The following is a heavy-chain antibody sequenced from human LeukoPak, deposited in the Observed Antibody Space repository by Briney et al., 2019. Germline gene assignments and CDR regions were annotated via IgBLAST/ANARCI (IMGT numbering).Heavy chain of an antibody. V-gene: IGHV3-23*01. CDR1: GFTFSSYA. Sequence: GGSLRLSCAASGFTFSSYAMSWVRQAPGKGLEWVSAISGSGGSTYYADSVKGRFTISRDNSKNTLYLQMNSLRAEDTAVYYCAKCYSSGYTGPNAFEIWGQGTMVTVSS. CDR3: AKCYSSGYTGPNAFEI. J-gene: IGHJ3*02. D-gene: IGHD6-19*01. CDR2: ISGSGGST.